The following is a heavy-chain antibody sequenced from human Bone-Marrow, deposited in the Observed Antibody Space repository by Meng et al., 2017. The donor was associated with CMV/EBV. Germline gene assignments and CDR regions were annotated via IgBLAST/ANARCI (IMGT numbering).Heavy chain of an antibody. CDR3: ARGGGEGYCSSTSCPHYYYYGMDV. D-gene: IGHD2-2*01. CDR2: IRYDGSNK. V-gene: IGHV3-30*02. J-gene: IGHJ6*02. Sequence: GESLKISCAASGFTFSSYGMHWVRQAPGKGLEWVAFIRYDGSNKYYADSVKGRFTISRDNSKNTLYLQKNSLRAEDTAVYYCARGGGEGYCSSTSCPHYYYYGMDVWGQGTTVTVSS. CDR1: GFTFSSYG.